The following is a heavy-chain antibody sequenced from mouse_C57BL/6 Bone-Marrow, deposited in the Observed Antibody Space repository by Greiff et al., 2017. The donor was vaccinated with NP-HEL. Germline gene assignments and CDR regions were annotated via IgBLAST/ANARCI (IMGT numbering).Heavy chain of an antibody. CDR3: AYYYGRYWYFDV. J-gene: IGHJ1*03. D-gene: IGHD1-1*01. Sequence: VQLVESGAELARPGASVKLSCKASGYTFTSYGISWVKQRTGQGLEWIGEIYPRSGNTYYNEKFKGKATLTADKSSSTAYMELRSLTSEDSAVYCCAYYYGRYWYFDVWGTGTTVTVSS. CDR2: IYPRSGNT. V-gene: IGHV1-81*01. CDR1: GYTFTSYG.